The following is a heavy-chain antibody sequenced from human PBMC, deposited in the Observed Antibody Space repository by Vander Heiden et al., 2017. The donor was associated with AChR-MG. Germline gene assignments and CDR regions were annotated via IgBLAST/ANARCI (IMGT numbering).Heavy chain of an antibody. CDR1: GFTFSSYG. J-gene: IGHJ4*02. D-gene: IGHD6-19*01. CDR2: IWYDGSNK. V-gene: IGHV3-33*01. CDR3: ARVHPIPGIAVAGPFDY. Sequence: QVQLVESGGGVVQPGRYLRLSCAASGFTFSSYGMHWVRPAPGKGLEWVAVIWYDGSNKYYADSVKGRFTISRDNSKNTLYLQMNSLRAEDTAVYYCARVHPIPGIAVAGPFDYWGQGTLVTVSS.